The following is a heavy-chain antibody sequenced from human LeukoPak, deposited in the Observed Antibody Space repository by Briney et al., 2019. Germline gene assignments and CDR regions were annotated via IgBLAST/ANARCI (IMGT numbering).Heavy chain of an antibody. CDR2: IYYSGST. Sequence: SETLNLTCTLSGGSISSNNYYWGWIRQPPGKGLEWIGSIYYSGSTYYNPSLKSRVTISVDSSKDQFSLKLSSVTAADTAVYYCARGPYASHAGYWGQGTLVSV. V-gene: IGHV4-39*01. CDR1: GGSISSNNYY. J-gene: IGHJ4*02. CDR3: ARGPYASHAGY. D-gene: IGHD2-2*01.